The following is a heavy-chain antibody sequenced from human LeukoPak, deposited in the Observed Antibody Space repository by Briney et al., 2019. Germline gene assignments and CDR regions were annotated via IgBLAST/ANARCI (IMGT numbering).Heavy chain of an antibody. Sequence: GGSLRLSCAASGFTFSSYSMNWVRQAPGKGLEWVSYISSSSSTIYYADSVKGRFTISRDNAKNSLYLQMNSLRAEDTAVYYCARDLWVDYYDSSGYPEYYFDYWGQGTLVTVSS. CDR2: ISSSSSTI. CDR3: ARDLWVDYYDSSGYPEYYFDY. D-gene: IGHD3-22*01. CDR1: GFTFSSYS. J-gene: IGHJ4*02. V-gene: IGHV3-48*01.